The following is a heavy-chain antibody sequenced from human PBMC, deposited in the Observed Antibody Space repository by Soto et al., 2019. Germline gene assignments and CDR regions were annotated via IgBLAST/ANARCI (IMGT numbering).Heavy chain of an antibody. CDR2: IIHILGIA. J-gene: IGHJ4*02. D-gene: IGHD5-12*01. Sequence: QVQLVQSGAEVKKPGSSVKVSCKASGGTFSSYTISWVRQAPGQGLEWMGRIIHILGIANYAQKFQGRVTINEDKSTSTAYMELSSLRSEDTAVYYCAGIVATSGAPNYWGQGTLVTVSS. CDR1: GGTFSSYT. CDR3: AGIVATSGAPNY. V-gene: IGHV1-69*02.